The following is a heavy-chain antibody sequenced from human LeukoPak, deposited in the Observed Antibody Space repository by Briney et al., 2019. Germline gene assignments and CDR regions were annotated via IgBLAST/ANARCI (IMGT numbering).Heavy chain of an antibody. CDR2: IMPIFGTA. Sequence: GASVKVSCKASGGTFSSYAISWVRQAPGQGLEWMGGIMPIFGTANYAQKFQGRVTITADKSTSTAYMELSSLRSEDTAVYYCASSYYYDSSGYYYGWFDPWGQGTLVTVSS. D-gene: IGHD3-22*01. V-gene: IGHV1-69*06. J-gene: IGHJ5*02. CDR3: ASSYYYDSSGYYYGWFDP. CDR1: GGTFSSYA.